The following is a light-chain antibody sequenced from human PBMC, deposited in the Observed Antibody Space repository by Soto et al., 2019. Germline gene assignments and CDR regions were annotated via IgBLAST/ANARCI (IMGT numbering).Light chain of an antibody. CDR1: QDISNY. Sequence: DIQMTQSPSTLSESVGDSVTITCRASQDISNYLNWYQQKPGKAPKLLIYDASNLETGVPSRFSGSGSGTDFTFTISSLQPEDIATYHCQQYDNLPTFGQGTRLEIK. J-gene: IGKJ5*01. CDR3: QQYDNLPT. CDR2: DAS. V-gene: IGKV1-33*01.